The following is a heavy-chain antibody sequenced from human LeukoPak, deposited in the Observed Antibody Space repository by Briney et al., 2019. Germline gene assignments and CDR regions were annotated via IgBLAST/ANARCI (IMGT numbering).Heavy chain of an antibody. J-gene: IGHJ3*02. CDR3: SRDANYYDSSRHYFDAFDI. D-gene: IGHD3-22*01. CDR2: IREDGSVK. V-gene: IGHV3-7*01. CDR1: GFMFSKYW. Sequence: PGESLRLSCEASGFMFSKYWMTWARQAPGKGLEWVANIREDGSVKYLLDSVKGRFSISRDNAKNSQSLEMNNLRAEDTAVYYCSRDANYYDSSRHYFDAFDIWGRGTMVTVSS.